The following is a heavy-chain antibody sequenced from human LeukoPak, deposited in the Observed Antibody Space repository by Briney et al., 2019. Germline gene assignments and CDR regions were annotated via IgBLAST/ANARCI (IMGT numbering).Heavy chain of an antibody. CDR2: IYYSGST. V-gene: IGHV4-59*01. Sequence: SETLSRTCAVYGGSFSGYYWSWIRQPPGKGLEWIGYIYYSGSTNHNPSLKSRVTISVDTSKNQFSLKLSSVTAADTAVYYCARLNVDTTMAHDYWGQGTLVTVSS. D-gene: IGHD5-18*01. CDR3: ARLNVDTTMAHDY. CDR1: GGSFSGYY. J-gene: IGHJ4*02.